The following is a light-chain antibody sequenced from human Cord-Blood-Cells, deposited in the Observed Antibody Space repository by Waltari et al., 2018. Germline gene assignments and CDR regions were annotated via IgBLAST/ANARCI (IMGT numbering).Light chain of an antibody. J-gene: IGKJ5*01. CDR3: QQSYSTPIT. V-gene: IGKV1-39*01. CDR1: QSISSY. Sequence: DIQMTQSPSSLSASVGDRVTITCRESQSISSYLNWYQQKPGKAPKLLIYAASSLQSGVPSRYSGSGSGTDFTLTISSLQPEDFATYYCQQSYSTPITCGQGTRLEIK. CDR2: AAS.